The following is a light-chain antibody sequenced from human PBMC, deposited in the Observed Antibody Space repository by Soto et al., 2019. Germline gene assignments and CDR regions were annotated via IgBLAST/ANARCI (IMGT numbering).Light chain of an antibody. CDR3: QQYNDNWT. V-gene: IGKV1-5*03. CDR2: KAS. CDR1: QSISSW. J-gene: IGKJ1*01. Sequence: DIQMTQSPSTLSASVGDRVTITCRASQSISSWLAWYQQKPGKAPKLLIYKASTLQSGVPSRFSGSGSGTEFTLAISSLQPDDSATYYCQQYNDNWTFGQGTTVAIK.